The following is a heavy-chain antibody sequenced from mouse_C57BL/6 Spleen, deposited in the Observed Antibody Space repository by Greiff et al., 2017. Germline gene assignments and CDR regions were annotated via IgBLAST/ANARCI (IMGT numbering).Heavy chain of an antibody. CDR3: ARNWDVDVDWYFDV. Sequence: QVQLQQPGTELVKPGASVKLSCKASGYTFTSYWMHWVKQRPGQGLEWIGNINPSNGGTNYNEKFKSKDTLTVDKSSSTAYMQLSSLTSEDSAVYYCARNWDVDVDWYFDVWGTGTTVTVSS. D-gene: IGHD4-1*01. CDR1: GYTFTSYW. CDR2: INPSNGGT. J-gene: IGHJ1*03. V-gene: IGHV1-53*01.